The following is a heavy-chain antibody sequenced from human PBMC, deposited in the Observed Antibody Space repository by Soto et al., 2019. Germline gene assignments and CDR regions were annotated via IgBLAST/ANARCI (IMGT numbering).Heavy chain of an antibody. V-gene: IGHV4-59*08. CDR1: GGSISRYY. CDR3: ARELEGGVFDI. D-gene: IGHD1-1*01. CDR2: IYYSGST. J-gene: IGHJ3*02. Sequence: PSETLSLTCSVSGGSISRYYWSWIRQPPGKGLEWIGYIYYSGSTNYNPSLKSRVTISVDTSSNHLSLRLGSVTAADTAVYYCARELEGGVFDIWGRGTLVTVSS.